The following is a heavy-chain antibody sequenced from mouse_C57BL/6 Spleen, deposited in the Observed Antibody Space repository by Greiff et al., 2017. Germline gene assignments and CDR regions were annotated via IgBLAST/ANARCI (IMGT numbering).Heavy chain of an antibody. Sequence: QVQLQQPGAELVRPGSSVKLSCKASGYTFTSYWMHWVKQRPIQGLEWIGNIDPSDSDTHYNQKFKDKATLTVDKSSSTAYMQLSSLTSEDSAVYYCARGYGYDYAMDYWGQGTSVTVSS. CDR2: IDPSDSDT. CDR3: ARGYGYDYAMDY. D-gene: IGHD2-2*01. V-gene: IGHV1-52*01. CDR1: GYTFTSYW. J-gene: IGHJ4*01.